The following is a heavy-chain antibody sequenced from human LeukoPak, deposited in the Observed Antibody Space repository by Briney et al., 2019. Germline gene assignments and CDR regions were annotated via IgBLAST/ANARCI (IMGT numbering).Heavy chain of an antibody. CDR3: ASRIAARPNRHWFDP. J-gene: IGHJ5*02. CDR2: MNPNSGNT. V-gene: IGHV1-8*01. D-gene: IGHD6-6*01. CDR1: GYTFTSYD. Sequence: GASVKVSCKASGYTFTSYDINWVRQATGQGLEWMGWMNPNSGNTGYAQKFQGRVTMTRNTSISTAYMELSSLRSEDTAVYYCASRIAARPNRHWFDPWGQGNLVTVSS.